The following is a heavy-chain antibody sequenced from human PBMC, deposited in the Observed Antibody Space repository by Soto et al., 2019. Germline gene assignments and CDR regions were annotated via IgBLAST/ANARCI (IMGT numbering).Heavy chain of an antibody. CDR3: AKDSGYNYGYFRWFDP. CDR1: GGSISNYY. Sequence: PSETLSFTCTVSGGSISNYYWSWIRQPPGRGLEWIGHIFYSGSTNYNPALKSRVTISVDTSKSQFSLKLSSVTAADTAVYYCAKDSGYNYGYFRWFDPWGQGTLVTVSS. D-gene: IGHD5-18*01. V-gene: IGHV4-59*01. CDR2: IFYSGST. J-gene: IGHJ5*02.